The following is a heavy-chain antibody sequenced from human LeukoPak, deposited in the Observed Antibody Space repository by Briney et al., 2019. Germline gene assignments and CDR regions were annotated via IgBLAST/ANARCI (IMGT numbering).Heavy chain of an antibody. V-gene: IGHV5-10-1*01. D-gene: IGHD6-13*01. CDR3: ARHIAAGGYYHYYGVDV. Sequence: GESLKISCKGSGCSFTSYWISWVRQMPGKGLEWMGRIDPSDSYTSYSPSFQGHVTISADKSISTAYLQWSSLKASDTAMYYCARHIAAGGYYHYYGVDVWGQGTTVTVSS. J-gene: IGHJ6*02. CDR2: IDPSDSYT. CDR1: GCSFTSYW.